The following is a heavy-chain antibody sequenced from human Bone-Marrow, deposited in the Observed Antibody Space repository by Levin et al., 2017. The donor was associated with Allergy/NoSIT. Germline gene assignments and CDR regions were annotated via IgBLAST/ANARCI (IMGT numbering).Heavy chain of an antibody. CDR1: GFTFSSYD. J-gene: IGHJ6*02. CDR2: IGTAGDT. CDR3: ARRAPYDFWSGYSSGMDV. V-gene: IGHV3-13*01. D-gene: IGHD3-3*01. Sequence: GESLKISCAASGFTFSSYDMHWVRQATGKGLEWVSAIGTAGDTYYPGSVKGRFTISRENAKNSLYLQMNSLRAGDTAVYYCARRAPYDFWSGYSSGMDVWGQGTTVTVSS.